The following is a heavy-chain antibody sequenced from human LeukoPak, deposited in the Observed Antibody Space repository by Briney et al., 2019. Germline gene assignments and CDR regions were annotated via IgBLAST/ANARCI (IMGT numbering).Heavy chain of an antibody. Sequence: GESLKISCKASGYDFPNYWIGWVRLMPGKGLEWMGIMHPGDSEIRYSPSFQGQVTISADKSISTAYLQWSSLKASDTAMYYCARPNWARRYFDYWGQGTLVTVSS. CDR3: ARPNWARRYFDY. J-gene: IGHJ4*02. V-gene: IGHV5-51*01. CDR2: MHPGDSEI. CDR1: GYDFPNYW. D-gene: IGHD7-27*01.